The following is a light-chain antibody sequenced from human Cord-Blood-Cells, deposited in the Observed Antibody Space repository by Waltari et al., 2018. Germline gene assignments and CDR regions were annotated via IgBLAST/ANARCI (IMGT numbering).Light chain of an antibody. CDR3: CSYAGSSTWV. Sequence: QSALTQPASVSGSPGQSITISCTGTSSDVGSYNLVSWYQQHPGKAPKLMIYEVSKRPSGVSYRFSGSKSGNTASLTSSGLQAEDEADYYCCSYAGSSTWVFGGGTKLTVL. CDR2: EVS. CDR1: SSDVGSYNL. J-gene: IGLJ3*02. V-gene: IGLV2-23*02.